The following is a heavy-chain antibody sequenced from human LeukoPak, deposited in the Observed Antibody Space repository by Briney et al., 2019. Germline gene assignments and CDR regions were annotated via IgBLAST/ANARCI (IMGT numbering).Heavy chain of an antibody. CDR2: IYHSAST. Sequence: SETLSLTCAVSGYSISSGHYWGWIRQPPGKWLEWIGSIYHSASTYYNPSLKSRVTISVDTSKNQFSLKLSSVTAADTAVYYCARHVGRYSSSGIRYYFDYWGQGTLVTVSS. CDR3: ARHVGRYSSSGIRYYFDY. V-gene: IGHV4-38-2*01. D-gene: IGHD6-6*01. J-gene: IGHJ4*02. CDR1: GYSISSGHY.